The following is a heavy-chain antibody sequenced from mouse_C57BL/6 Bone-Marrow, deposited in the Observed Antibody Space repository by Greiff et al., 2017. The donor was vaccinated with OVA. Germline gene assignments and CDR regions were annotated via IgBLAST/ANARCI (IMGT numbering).Heavy chain of an antibody. Sequence: QVQLQQPGAELVMPGASVKLSCKASGYTFTSYWMHWVKQRPGQGLEWIGEIDPSDSYTNYNQKFKGKSTLTVDKSSSTAYMQLSSLTSEDSAVYYCARWNSSGYDAMDYWGQGTSVTVSS. CDR1: GYTFTSYW. CDR2: IDPSDSYT. V-gene: IGHV1-69*01. D-gene: IGHD3-2*02. J-gene: IGHJ4*01. CDR3: ARWNSSGYDAMDY.